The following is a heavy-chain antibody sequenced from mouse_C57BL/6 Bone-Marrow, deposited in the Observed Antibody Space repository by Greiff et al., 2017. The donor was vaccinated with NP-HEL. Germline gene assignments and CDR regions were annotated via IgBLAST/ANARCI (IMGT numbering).Heavy chain of an antibody. CDR3: AIKNGNYGLWYFDV. J-gene: IGHJ1*03. V-gene: IGHV1-74*01. CDR1: GYTFTSYW. D-gene: IGHD2-1*01. Sequence: QVQLQQPGAELVKPGASVKVSCKASGYTFTSYWMHWVKQRPGPGLEWIGRIHPSDSATNYNQKFKGKATLPVDKSTSTAYMQLSSLTSEGSAVYYCAIKNGNYGLWYFDVWGTGTTVTVSS. CDR2: IHPSDSAT.